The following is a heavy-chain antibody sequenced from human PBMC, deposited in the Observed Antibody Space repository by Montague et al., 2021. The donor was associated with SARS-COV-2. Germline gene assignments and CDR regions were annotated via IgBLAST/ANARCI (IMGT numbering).Heavy chain of an antibody. CDR3: ASSYYYGSGTYVYNYYMDV. Sequence: SETLSLTCTVSGGSVSSSPYYWGWIRQPPGRGLEWVGSIPYSGRTYFSPPLKSRLTISVDSSENQFPLRLSSVTAADTAVYYCASSYYYGSGTYVYNYYMDVWGKGTTVTVSS. CDR2: IPYSGRT. J-gene: IGHJ6*03. V-gene: IGHV4-39*01. D-gene: IGHD3-10*01. CDR1: GGSVSSSPYY.